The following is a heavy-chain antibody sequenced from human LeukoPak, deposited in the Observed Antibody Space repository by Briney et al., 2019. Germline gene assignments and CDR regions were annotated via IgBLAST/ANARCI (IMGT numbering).Heavy chain of an antibody. Sequence: SETLSLTCTVSGGSISSGSYYWSWIRQPAGKGPEWIRRIYTSGSTNYNPSLKSRVTISVDTSKNQFSLKLSSVTAADTAVYYCARGGDCSGGSCYNWFDPWGQGTLVTVSS. J-gene: IGHJ5*02. D-gene: IGHD2-15*01. CDR1: GGSISSGSYY. CDR3: ARGGDCSGGSCYNWFDP. V-gene: IGHV4-61*02. CDR2: IYTSGST.